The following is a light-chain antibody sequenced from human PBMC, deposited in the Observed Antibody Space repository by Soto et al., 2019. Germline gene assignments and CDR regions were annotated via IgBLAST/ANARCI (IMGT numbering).Light chain of an antibody. CDR3: QHYGGMWT. V-gene: IGKV1-5*01. CDR1: EIITNR. Sequence: DIQITQSPSTLSASVGDRVTITCRASEIITNRLAWYQQKPGKAPKVLIYDASNLESGVPSRFSGFRSGTEFTLTISSLQPDDFATYYCQHYGGMWTFGQGTKVDIK. CDR2: DAS. J-gene: IGKJ1*01.